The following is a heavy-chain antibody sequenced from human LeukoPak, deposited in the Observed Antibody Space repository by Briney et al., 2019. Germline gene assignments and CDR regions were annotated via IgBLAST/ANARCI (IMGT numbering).Heavy chain of an antibody. D-gene: IGHD2-2*01. CDR3: ARDPAGAAIYYAY. CDR1: GFTFRTYS. J-gene: IGHJ1*01. V-gene: IGHV3-48*01. CDR2: ISSSGSTT. Sequence: PGGSLRLSCAASGFTFRTYSLNWVRQAPGKGLEWVSYISSSGSTTHDADSVKGRFAISRDNAKNSLYLQMNSLRAEDTAVYYCARDPAGAAIYYAYWGQRCLVTVSS.